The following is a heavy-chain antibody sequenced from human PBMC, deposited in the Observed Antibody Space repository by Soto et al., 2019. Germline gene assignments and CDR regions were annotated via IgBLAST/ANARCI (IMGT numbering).Heavy chain of an antibody. Sequence: SETLSLTCTVSGGSIGSYYWNWIRQPPGKRLEWIGYVHYSGSTTYNPSLQSRVNISVDTSKNQFSLKVYSVTATDTAVYYCAGDGVAGTSGFDYWGQGPPVTVPS. D-gene: IGHD1-1*01. V-gene: IGHV4-59*01. CDR1: GGSIGSYY. CDR2: VHYSGST. CDR3: AGDGVAGTSGFDY. J-gene: IGHJ4*02.